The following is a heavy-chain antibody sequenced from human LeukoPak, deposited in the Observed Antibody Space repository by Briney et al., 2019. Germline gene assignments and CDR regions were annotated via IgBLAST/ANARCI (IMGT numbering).Heavy chain of an antibody. Sequence: GGSLRLSCAASGFTFRSFWMHWVRQAPGKGLVWVSRINSVGSSTSYADSVKGRFAISRDNAKNTLYLQMNSLRAEDTAVYYCAKDQLAYCGGDCYSAPWGQGTLVTVSS. CDR2: INSVGSST. J-gene: IGHJ5*02. V-gene: IGHV3-74*01. D-gene: IGHD2-21*02. CDR3: AKDQLAYCGGDCYSAP. CDR1: GFTFRSFW.